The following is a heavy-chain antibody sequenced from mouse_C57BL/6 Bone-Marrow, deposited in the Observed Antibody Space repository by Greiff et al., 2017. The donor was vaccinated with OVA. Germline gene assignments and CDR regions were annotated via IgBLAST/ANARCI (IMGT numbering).Heavy chain of an antibody. CDR2: ISDGGSYT. Sequence: EVKLVESGGGLVKPGGSLKLSCAASGFTFSSYAMSWVRQTPEKRLEWVATISDGGSYTYYPDNVKGRFTISRDNAKNNLYLQMSHLKSEDTAMYYCGRGGGITLDYWGQGTTLTVSS. V-gene: IGHV5-4*03. D-gene: IGHD1-1*01. J-gene: IGHJ2*01. CDR1: GFTFSSYA. CDR3: GRGGGITLDY.